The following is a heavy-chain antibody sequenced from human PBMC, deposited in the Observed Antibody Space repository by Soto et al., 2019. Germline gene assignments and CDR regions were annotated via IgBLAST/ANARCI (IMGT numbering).Heavy chain of an antibody. CDR3: AKELGYCSSTSCYDAFDI. Sequence: GGSLRLSCAASGFTFSSYAMSWVRQAPGKGLEWVSAISGSGGSTYYAASGKGRFTISRDNSKNTLSLKMNSLRAEDTAVYYCAKELGYCSSTSCYDAFDIWGQGTMVTVSS. D-gene: IGHD2-2*01. V-gene: IGHV3-23*01. CDR2: ISGSGGST. J-gene: IGHJ3*02. CDR1: GFTFSSYA.